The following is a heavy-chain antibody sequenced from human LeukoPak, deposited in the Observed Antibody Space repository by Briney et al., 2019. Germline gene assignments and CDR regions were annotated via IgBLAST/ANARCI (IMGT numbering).Heavy chain of an antibody. CDR3: AREGEMATIDY. D-gene: IGHD5-24*01. V-gene: IGHV4-61*02. CDR2: IYTSGST. CDR1: GGSISSGSYY. J-gene: IGHJ4*02. Sequence: PSETLSLTCTVSGGSISSGSYYWSWIRQPAGKGQEWIGRIYTSGSTNYNPSLKSRVTISVDTSKNQFSLKLSSVTAADTAVYYCAREGEMATIDYWGQGTLVTVSS.